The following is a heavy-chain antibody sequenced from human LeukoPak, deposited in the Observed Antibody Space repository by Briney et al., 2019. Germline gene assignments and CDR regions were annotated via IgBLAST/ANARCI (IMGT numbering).Heavy chain of an antibody. D-gene: IGHD3-22*01. J-gene: IGHJ6*03. V-gene: IGHV4-59*01. CDR3: ARAGPGTSSGLGGYPPDSYYYMDV. Sequence: SQTLSLTCTVSGGSISSYYWSWIRQPPGKGREWIGYIYYSGSTTYNPSLKSRVTISVDTSKNQFSLKLSSVTAADTAVYYCARAGPGTSSGLGGYPPDSYYYMDVWGKGTTVTVSS. CDR1: GGSISSYY. CDR2: IYYSGST.